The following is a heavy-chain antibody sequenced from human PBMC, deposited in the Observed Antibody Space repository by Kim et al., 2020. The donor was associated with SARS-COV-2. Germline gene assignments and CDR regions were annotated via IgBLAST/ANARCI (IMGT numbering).Heavy chain of an antibody. CDR3: FTGSSWYRETD. CDR2: YYRGGP. D-gene: IGHD2-2*01. Sequence: SETLSLTCTVSGVSISDYYGTWVRQPPGKGLEWIGYYRGGPDYNPSLSSRVTISVDTSQNHFSLSLSSVTAADTAVDYCFTGSSWYRETDWGQGTLGTVSP. CDR1: GVSISDYY. J-gene: IGHJ4*02. V-gene: IGHV4-59*01.